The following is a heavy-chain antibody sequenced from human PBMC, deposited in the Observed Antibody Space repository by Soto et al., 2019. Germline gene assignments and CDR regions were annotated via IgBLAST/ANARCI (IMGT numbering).Heavy chain of an antibody. Sequence: QVQLVQSGAEVKKPGSSVKVSCEASGGTFTGHAISWVRQAPVQGPEWMGGLIPLFGTSQHAQNFQGRLTITADKSTSTAYMELTSLRFEDTAIYYCARGPNWGYRFDSWGQGTLVTVSS. J-gene: IGHJ4*02. D-gene: IGHD7-27*01. CDR3: ARGPNWGYRFDS. CDR2: LIPLFGTS. V-gene: IGHV1-69*06. CDR1: GGTFTGHA.